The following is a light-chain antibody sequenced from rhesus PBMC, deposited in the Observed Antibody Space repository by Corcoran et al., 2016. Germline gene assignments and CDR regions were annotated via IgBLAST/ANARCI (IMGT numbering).Light chain of an antibody. CDR2: DAS. Sequence: DIQMTQSPSSLSASVGDTVTITCRASQGISSYLNWFQQKPGTAPKFLIYDASSLESRVPSRFSGSGSGTAFTLTISSLQPEYVAAYYWIQHNSYPFTFGPGTKRDIK. CDR3: IQHNSYPFT. CDR1: QGISSY. J-gene: IGKJ3*01. V-gene: IGKV1-28*03.